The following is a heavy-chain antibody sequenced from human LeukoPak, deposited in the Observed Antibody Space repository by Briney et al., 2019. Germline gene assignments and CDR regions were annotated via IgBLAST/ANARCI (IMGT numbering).Heavy chain of an antibody. CDR3: ARDHQGSGSYYTLYYYYYMDV. D-gene: IGHD3-10*01. J-gene: IGHJ6*03. CDR2: INSDGSST. V-gene: IGHV3-74*01. Sequence: PGGSLRLSCAASGFTFSSYWMHWVRQAPGKGLVWVSRINSDGSSTSYADSVKGRFTISRDNAKNTLYLQMNSLRAEDTAVYYCARDHQGSGSYYTLYYYYYMDVWGKGTTVTVSS. CDR1: GFTFSSYW.